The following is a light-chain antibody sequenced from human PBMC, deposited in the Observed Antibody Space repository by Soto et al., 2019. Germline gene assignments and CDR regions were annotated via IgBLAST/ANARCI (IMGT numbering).Light chain of an antibody. J-gene: IGLJ2*01. CDR3: CSYTGSYTSYVV. Sequence: QSALTQPRSVSGSPGQSVTISCAGTSRDVGGYNSVSWYQHHPGKAPKLMIYDVSKRPSGVPDRFSGSKSGNTASLTISGLQAEDEADYYCCSYTGSYTSYVVFGGGTKVTVL. CDR2: DVS. CDR1: SRDVGGYNS. V-gene: IGLV2-11*01.